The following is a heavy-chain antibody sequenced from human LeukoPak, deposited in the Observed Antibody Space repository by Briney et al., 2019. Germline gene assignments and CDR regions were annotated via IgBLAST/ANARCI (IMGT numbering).Heavy chain of an antibody. V-gene: IGHV3-74*01. CDR2: IRSDETII. CDR1: GFTFSRYW. Sequence: GGSLRLSCAASGFTFSRYWMNWVRQAPGKGLEWVSRIRSDETIISYADSVKGRFTISRDNSKNTLYLQMNSLRAEDTAVYYCAKGGLHYSFQHWGQGTLVTVSS. D-gene: IGHD5-24*01. J-gene: IGHJ1*01. CDR3: AKGGLHYSFQH.